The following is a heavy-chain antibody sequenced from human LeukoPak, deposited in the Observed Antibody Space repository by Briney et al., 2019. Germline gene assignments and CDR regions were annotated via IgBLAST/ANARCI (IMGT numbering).Heavy chain of an antibody. CDR3: ARATSRGSYYY. J-gene: IGHJ4*02. CDR2: IYSGGST. V-gene: IGHV3-53*01. CDR1: GFTFSSYS. Sequence: PGGSLRLSCAASGFTFSSYSMNWVRQAPGKGLEWVSVIYSGGSTYYADSVKGRFTISRDNSKNTLYLQMNSLRAEDTAVYYCARATSRGSYYYWGQGTLVTVSS. D-gene: IGHD1-26*01.